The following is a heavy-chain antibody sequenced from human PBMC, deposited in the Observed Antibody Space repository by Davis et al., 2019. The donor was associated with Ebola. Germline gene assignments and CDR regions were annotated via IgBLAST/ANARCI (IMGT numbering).Heavy chain of an antibody. CDR2: ISKGGVRT. CDR1: VFPFTIYA. Sequence: ESPKISRGASVFPFTIYAMCSVCQAPGKGLGRVSSISKGGVRTEYAVSLKGLVTVSRDNSENMLYLQMSTLRAEDTAVYYCARHVNSDFWYFDLGGRGTRVTVSS. J-gene: IGHJ2*01. CDR3: ARHVNSDFWYFDL. V-gene: IGHV3-23*01. D-gene: IGHD4-11*01.